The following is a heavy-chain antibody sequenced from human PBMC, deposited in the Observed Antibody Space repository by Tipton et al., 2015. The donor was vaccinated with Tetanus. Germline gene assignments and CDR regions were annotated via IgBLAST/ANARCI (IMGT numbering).Heavy chain of an antibody. V-gene: IGHV4-59*01. CDR1: GGSISSYY. CDR3: ARTPAALYYFDY. Sequence: TLSLTCTVSGGSISSYYWSWIRQPPGKGLEWIGYIYYSGSTNYNPSLKSRVTISVDTSKNQFSLKLSSVTAADTAVYYCARTPAALYYFDYWGQGTLVTVSS. J-gene: IGHJ4*02. CDR2: IYYSGST. D-gene: IGHD2-2*01.